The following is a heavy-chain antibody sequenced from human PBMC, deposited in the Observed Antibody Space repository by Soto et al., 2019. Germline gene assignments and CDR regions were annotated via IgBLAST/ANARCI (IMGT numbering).Heavy chain of an antibody. CDR2: INAANGNT. V-gene: IGHV1-3*01. J-gene: IGHJ4*02. D-gene: IGHD1-7*01. CDR1: GYTFRSYA. CDR3: TRAGASDWNYVSTSS. Sequence: ASVKVSCKAYGYTFRSYAMHWVRQAPGQRLEWMGWINAANGNTKYSQKFQGRVTITRDTSATTAYMELSSLTSDDTAVYYCTRAGASDWNYVSTSSWGQGTLVTVSS.